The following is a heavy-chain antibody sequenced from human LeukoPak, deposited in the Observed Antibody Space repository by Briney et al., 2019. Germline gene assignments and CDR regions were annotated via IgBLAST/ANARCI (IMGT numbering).Heavy chain of an antibody. CDR2: IRYDGSHK. D-gene: IGHD3-22*01. Sequence: GGSLRLSCAASGFTFISYGMHWVRQAPGKGLEWVAFIRYDGSHKYYVGSVKGRFTISRDNSKNTLYLQMNSLGAEDTAVYYCARDTPLYYYDSSGYRNALDYWGQGTLVTVSS. V-gene: IGHV3-30*02. J-gene: IGHJ4*02. CDR1: GFTFISYG. CDR3: ARDTPLYYYDSSGYRNALDY.